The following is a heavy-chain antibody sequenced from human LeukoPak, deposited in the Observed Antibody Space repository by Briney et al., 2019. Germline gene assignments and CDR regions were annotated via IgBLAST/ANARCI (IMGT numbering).Heavy chain of an antibody. V-gene: IGHV4-30-2*01. J-gene: IGHJ4*02. D-gene: IGHD1-20*01. CDR3: ARESVTGHFDY. CDR2: IYHSGST. Sequence: SETLSLTCAVSGGSISSGGYSWSWIRQPPGKGLEWIGYIYHSGSTYYNPSLKSRVTISVDRSKNQFSLQLISVTPEDTAVYYCARESVTGHFDYWGQGTLVTVSS. CDR1: GGSISSGGYS.